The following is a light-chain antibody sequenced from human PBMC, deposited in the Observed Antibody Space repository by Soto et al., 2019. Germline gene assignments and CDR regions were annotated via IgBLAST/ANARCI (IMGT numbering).Light chain of an antibody. Sequence: EIVMTQSPATLSVSPGEGATLSCRASQTISNSLAWYQQKPGQAPRLLIYDAPALPTDIPTRFSGSGYGTEVTLTISSLQSEDFAFYFCQQYKIWPPAFGQGTKVEMK. J-gene: IGKJ1*01. CDR1: QTISNS. V-gene: IGKV3-15*01. CDR2: DAP. CDR3: QQYKIWPPA.